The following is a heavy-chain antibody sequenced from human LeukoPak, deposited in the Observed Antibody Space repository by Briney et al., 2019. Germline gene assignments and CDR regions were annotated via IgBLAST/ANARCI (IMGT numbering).Heavy chain of an antibody. J-gene: IGHJ4*02. V-gene: IGHV1-69*05. D-gene: IGHD5-18*01. CDR1: GGTFSSYA. Sequence: GASVKVSCKASGGTFSSYAISWVRQAPGQGLEWMGGIIPIFGTANYAQKFQGRVTITTDESTSTAYMELSSLRSEDTAVYYCARGAAMVTELFDYWGQGTLVTVSS. CDR2: IIPIFGTA. CDR3: ARGAAMVTELFDY.